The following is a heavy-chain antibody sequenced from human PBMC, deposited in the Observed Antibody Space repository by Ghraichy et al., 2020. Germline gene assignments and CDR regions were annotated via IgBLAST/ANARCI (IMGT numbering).Heavy chain of an antibody. D-gene: IGHD2-2*01. Sequence: SETLSLTCTVSGGSISSYYWSWIRQPPGKGLEWIGYIYYSGSTNYNPSLKSRVTISVDTSKNQFSLKLSSVTAADTAVYYCARAGCSSTSCYFFPDYYYYMDVWGKGTTVTVSS. CDR1: GGSISSYY. CDR2: IYYSGST. V-gene: IGHV4-59*01. CDR3: ARAGCSSTSCYFFPDYYYYMDV. J-gene: IGHJ6*03.